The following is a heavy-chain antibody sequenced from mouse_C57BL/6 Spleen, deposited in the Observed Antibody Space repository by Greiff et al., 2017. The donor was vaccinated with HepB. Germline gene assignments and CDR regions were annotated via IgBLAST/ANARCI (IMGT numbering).Heavy chain of an antibody. CDR3: SRRDTTVVANYAMDY. Sequence: VQLQQSGAELVRPGASVTLSCKASGYTFTDYEMHWVKQTPVHGLEWIGAIDPETGGTAYNQKFKGKAILTADKSSSTAYMELRSLTSEDSAVYYCSRRDTTVVANYAMDYWGQGTSVTVSS. D-gene: IGHD1-1*01. CDR2: IDPETGGT. CDR1: GYTFTDYE. J-gene: IGHJ4*01. V-gene: IGHV1-15*01.